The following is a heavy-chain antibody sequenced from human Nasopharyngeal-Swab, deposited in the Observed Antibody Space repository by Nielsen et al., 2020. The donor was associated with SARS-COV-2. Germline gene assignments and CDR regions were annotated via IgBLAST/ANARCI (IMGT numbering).Heavy chain of an antibody. CDR3: ARTDGYTLNNAFDI. D-gene: IGHD5-24*01. CDR2: ISSSSSYI. J-gene: IGHJ3*02. V-gene: IGHV3-21*01. Sequence: GESLKISCAASGFTISSYSMNWVRQAPGKGLEWVSSISSSSSYIYYADSVKGRFTISRDNAKNSLYLQMNSLRAEDTAVYYCARTDGYTLNNAFDIWGQGTMVTVSS. CDR1: GFTISSYS.